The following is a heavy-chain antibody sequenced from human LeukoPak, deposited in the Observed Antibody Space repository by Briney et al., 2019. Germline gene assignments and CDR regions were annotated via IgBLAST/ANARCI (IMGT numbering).Heavy chain of an antibody. CDR3: AREYTSGSYYIDY. Sequence: GGSLRLSCAASGFTFSDYYMSWIRQAPGKGLDWVSYISSSSPTMYYADSVKGRFSISRDNAKNSLYLQMNSLRAEDTAMYYCAREYTSGSYYIDYWGQGTLVTVSS. CDR1: GFTFSDYY. CDR2: ISSSSPTM. V-gene: IGHV3-11*01. J-gene: IGHJ4*02. D-gene: IGHD3-10*01.